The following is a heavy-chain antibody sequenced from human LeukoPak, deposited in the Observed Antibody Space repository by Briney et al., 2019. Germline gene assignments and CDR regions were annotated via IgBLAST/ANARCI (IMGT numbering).Heavy chain of an antibody. V-gene: IGHV3-74*01. CDR1: GFTFSSYS. CDR3: ARDTTLGRTDY. Sequence: SGGSLRLSCAASGFTFSSYSMNWVRQAPGKGLVWVSRIKSDGSSTSYADSAKGRFTISRDNAKNTLYLQMNRLRVDDTAVYYCARDTTLGRTDYWGQGTLVTVAS. J-gene: IGHJ4*02. CDR2: IKSDGSST. D-gene: IGHD1-1*01.